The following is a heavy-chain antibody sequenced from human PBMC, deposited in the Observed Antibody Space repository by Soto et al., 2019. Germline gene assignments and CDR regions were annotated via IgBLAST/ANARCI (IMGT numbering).Heavy chain of an antibody. CDR3: AMDSMGYSDYESRGNWFDP. CDR1: GGTFSSYA. V-gene: IGHV1-69*01. CDR2: IIPIFGTA. Sequence: QVQLVQSGAEVKKPGSSVKVSCKASGGTFSSYAISWVRQAPGQGLEWMGGIIPIFGTANYAQKFQGRVTITADESTSTAYMELSSLRSEDTAVYYCAMDSMGYSDYESRGNWFDPWGQGTLVTVSS. J-gene: IGHJ5*02. D-gene: IGHD5-12*01.